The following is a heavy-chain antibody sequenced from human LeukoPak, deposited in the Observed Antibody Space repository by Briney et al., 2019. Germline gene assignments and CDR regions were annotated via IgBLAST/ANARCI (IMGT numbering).Heavy chain of an antibody. CDR1: GYTFTSYG. Sequence: ASVKVSCKASGYTFTSYGISWVRQAPGQGLEWMGWINTNTGNPTYAQGFTGRFVFSLDTSVSTAYLQISSLKAEDTAVYYCARDYRGYYDSSSYYYALLDYWGQGTLVTVSS. D-gene: IGHD3-22*01. J-gene: IGHJ4*02. CDR2: INTNTGNP. CDR3: ARDYRGYYDSSSYYYALLDY. V-gene: IGHV7-4-1*02.